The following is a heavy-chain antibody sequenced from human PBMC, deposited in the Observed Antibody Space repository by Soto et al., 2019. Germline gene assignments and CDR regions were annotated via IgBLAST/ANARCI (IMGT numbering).Heavy chain of an antibody. CDR3: ARDWGRIAEATPKTYYYYYGMDV. D-gene: IGHD6-13*01. Sequence: GLLRVSFGAAGFSLSSYEMNWVRPAPGKGVEWVSYISSSGSTIYYADSVKGRFTISRDNSKNSLYLQMHSLRAEDTAAYYCARDWGRIAEATPKTYYYYYGMDVWGQGTTVTVSS. CDR1: GFSLSSYE. CDR2: ISSSGSTI. V-gene: IGHV3-48*03. J-gene: IGHJ6*02.